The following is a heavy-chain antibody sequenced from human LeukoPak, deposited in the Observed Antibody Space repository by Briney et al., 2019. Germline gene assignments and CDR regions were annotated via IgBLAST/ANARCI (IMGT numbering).Heavy chain of an antibody. Sequence: SETLSLTCTVSGGSISSYYWSWIRQPPGKGLEWIGYIYYSGSTNYNPSLKSRVTISVDTSKNQFSLKLSSVTAADTAVYYCARGGSDRNDPLGCWGQGTLVTVSS. CDR1: GGSISSYY. CDR2: IYYSGST. D-gene: IGHD1-1*01. V-gene: IGHV4-59*01. CDR3: ARGGSDRNDPLGC. J-gene: IGHJ4*02.